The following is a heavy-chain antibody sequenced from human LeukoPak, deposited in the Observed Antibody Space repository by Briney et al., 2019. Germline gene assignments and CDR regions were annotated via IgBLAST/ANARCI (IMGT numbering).Heavy chain of an antibody. CDR3: ATRMITFGGVITPFDY. CDR2: ISGSGHDI. Sequence: PGGSLRLSCAASGFTFSDSYMTWVRQAPGKGVEWVAYISGSGHDINYSESAKGRFTISRDNAKNTLYLQMNSLRAEDTAVYYCATRMITFGGVITPFDYWGQGTLVTVSS. CDR1: GFTFSDSY. V-gene: IGHV3-11*01. D-gene: IGHD3-16*02. J-gene: IGHJ4*02.